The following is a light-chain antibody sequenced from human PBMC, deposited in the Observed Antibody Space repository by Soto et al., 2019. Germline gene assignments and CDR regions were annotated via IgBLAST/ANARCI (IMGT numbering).Light chain of an antibody. J-gene: IGLJ1*01. V-gene: IGLV2-14*01. Sequence: QSVLTQPASVSGSPGQSITISCTGTSSDVGGYNYVSWYQQHPGKAPKLMIYEVSNRPSGVSNRFSGSKSGNTASLTISGLQAEGEADYYCISYTGSSTSYVFGSGTKVTVL. CDR1: SSDVGGYNY. CDR3: ISYTGSSTSYV. CDR2: EVS.